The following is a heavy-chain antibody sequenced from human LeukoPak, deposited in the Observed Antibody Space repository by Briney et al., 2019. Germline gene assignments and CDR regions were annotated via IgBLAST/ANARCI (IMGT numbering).Heavy chain of an antibody. CDR2: IYYTGST. Sequence: PSGTLSLTCTVSGGSINTSSYYWGWLRQPPGKGLEWIGSIYYTGSTYYNPSLKSRVTVSADTSKNQLSLKLSSVTAADTAVYYCVRQWPYESKRSDYWGQGTLVTVSS. CDR3: VRQWPYESKRSDY. CDR1: GGSINTSSYY. J-gene: IGHJ4*02. D-gene: IGHD3-22*01. V-gene: IGHV4-39*01.